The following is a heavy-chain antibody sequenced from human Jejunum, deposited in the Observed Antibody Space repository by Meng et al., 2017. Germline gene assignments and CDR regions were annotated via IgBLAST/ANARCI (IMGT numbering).Heavy chain of an antibody. Sequence: SETLSLTCTVSGGSVSTTNYYWNWIRQPPGKGLEWIGSITNQNPSLKSRVTISEDTSKNQFSLKLTSVTAADTAIYYCAREGSQYYYGVGTYFYGPFDFWGQGTLVTVSS. D-gene: IGHD3-10*01. CDR2: IT. J-gene: IGHJ4*02. CDR3: AREGSQYYYGVGTYFYGPFDF. V-gene: IGHV4-61*01. CDR1: GGSVSTTNYY.